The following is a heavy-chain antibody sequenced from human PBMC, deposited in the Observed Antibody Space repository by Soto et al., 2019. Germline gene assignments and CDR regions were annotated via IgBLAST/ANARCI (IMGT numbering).Heavy chain of an antibody. V-gene: IGHV4-39*01. CDR1: GGSISSSSYY. Sequence: SETLSLTCTVSGGSISSSSYYWGWIRQPPGKGLEWIGSIYYSGSTYYNPSLKSRVTISVDTSKNQFSLKLSSVTAADTAVYYCARQVELRFDWFDPWGQGPRSPSPQ. D-gene: IGHD1-7*01. CDR2: IYYSGST. CDR3: ARQVELRFDWFDP. J-gene: IGHJ5*02.